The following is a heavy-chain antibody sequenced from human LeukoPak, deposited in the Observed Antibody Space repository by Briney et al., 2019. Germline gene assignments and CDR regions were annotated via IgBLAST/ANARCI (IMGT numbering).Heavy chain of an antibody. J-gene: IGHJ6*03. V-gene: IGHV3-7*01. CDR1: GFTFNTYD. CDR2: IKQDGSEK. CDR3: AREKTTVVSIGYDHYYYYYMDV. Sequence: GGSLRLSCAASGFTFNTYDMNWVRQAPGKGLEWVANIKQDGSEKYYVDSVKGRFTISRDNAKNSLYLQMNSLRAEDTAVYYCAREKTTVVSIGYDHYYYYYMDVWGKGTTVTISS. D-gene: IGHD4-23*01.